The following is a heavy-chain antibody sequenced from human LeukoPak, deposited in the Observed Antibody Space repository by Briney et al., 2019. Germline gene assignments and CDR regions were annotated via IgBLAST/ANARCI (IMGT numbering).Heavy chain of an antibody. V-gene: IGHV4-61*02. CDR3: ARDQIYSNYVWFDP. J-gene: IGHJ5*02. D-gene: IGHD4-11*01. Sequence: PSQTLSLTCTVSGGSISSGSHYWSWIRQPAGKGLEWIGRIYTSGSTNYNPSLKSRVTISVDTSKNQFSLKLSSVTAADTAVYYCARDQIYSNYVWFDPWGQGTLVTVSS. CDR2: IYTSGST. CDR1: GGSISSGSHY.